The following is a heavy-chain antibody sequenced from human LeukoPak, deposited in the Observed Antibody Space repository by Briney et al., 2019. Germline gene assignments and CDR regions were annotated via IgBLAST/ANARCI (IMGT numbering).Heavy chain of an antibody. CDR3: ARGGNVYYGSGSYYNWFDP. CDR1: GGSFSGYY. CDR2: INHSGST. D-gene: IGHD3-10*01. Sequence: SETLSLTCAVYGGSFSGYYWSWIRQPPGKGLEWIGEINHSGSTNYNPSLKSRVTISVDTSKNQFSLKLCSVTAADTAVYYCARGGNVYYGSGSYYNWFDPWGQGTLVTVSS. V-gene: IGHV4-34*01. J-gene: IGHJ5*02.